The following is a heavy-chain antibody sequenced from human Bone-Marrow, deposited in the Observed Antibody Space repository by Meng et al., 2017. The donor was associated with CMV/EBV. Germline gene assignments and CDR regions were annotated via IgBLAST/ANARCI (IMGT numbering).Heavy chain of an antibody. Sequence: ASVKVSCKASGYTFTAHYIHWVRQAPGQGFEWMAWINPNSGGLYFAQKFQGRIHMARDTSTSTAYMELSRLTPDDTAVFYCARERPSGYSSSWYSYYYYGMDVWGQGTTVTVSS. CDR3: ARERPSGYSSSWYSYYYYGMDV. J-gene: IGHJ6*02. D-gene: IGHD6-13*01. CDR1: GYTFTAHY. V-gene: IGHV1-2*02. CDR2: INPNSGGL.